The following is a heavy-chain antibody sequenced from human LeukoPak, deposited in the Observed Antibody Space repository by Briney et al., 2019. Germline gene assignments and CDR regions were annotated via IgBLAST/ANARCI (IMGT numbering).Heavy chain of an antibody. J-gene: IGHJ4*02. V-gene: IGHV1-2*02. CDR2: INPNSGGT. Sequence: VASVKVSCKASGYTFTRYYMHWVGQAPGQGLEWMGWINPNSGGTNYAQKFQGRVSMTRDTTISTAYMELSRLRSDDTAVYYCAKDHPFDFYYDSSGYFLYWGQGTLATVSS. CDR1: GYTFTRYY. CDR3: AKDHPFDFYYDSSGYFLY. D-gene: IGHD3-22*01.